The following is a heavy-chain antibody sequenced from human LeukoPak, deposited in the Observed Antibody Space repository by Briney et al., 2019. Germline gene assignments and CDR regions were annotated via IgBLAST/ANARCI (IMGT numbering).Heavy chain of an antibody. V-gene: IGHV3-23*01. CDR3: ARVGYFAGYY. CDR2: ISVTGGST. J-gene: IGHJ4*02. D-gene: IGHD3-9*01. Sequence: GGSLRLSCAASRFTFSNYAMTWVRQAPGKGLEWVSAISVTGGSTYYADSVKGRFTISRDNAKNSLYLQMNSLRAEDTAVYYCARVGYFAGYYWGQGTLVTVSS. CDR1: RFTFSNYA.